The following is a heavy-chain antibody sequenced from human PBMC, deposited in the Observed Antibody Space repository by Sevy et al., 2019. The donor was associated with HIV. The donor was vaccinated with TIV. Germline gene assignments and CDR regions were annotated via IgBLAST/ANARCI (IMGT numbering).Heavy chain of an antibody. CDR1: GFTFSSYS. Sequence: GGSLRLSCAASGFTFSSYSMNWVRQAPGKGLEWVSSISSSSSNIYYANSVKGRFTISRDIANNSLYLQMNSLRAEDTAVYYCARDRTPDYDFWSGYYYGMDVWGQGTTVTVSS. CDR2: ISSSSSNI. V-gene: IGHV3-21*01. J-gene: IGHJ6*02. CDR3: ARDRTPDYDFWSGYYYGMDV. D-gene: IGHD3-3*01.